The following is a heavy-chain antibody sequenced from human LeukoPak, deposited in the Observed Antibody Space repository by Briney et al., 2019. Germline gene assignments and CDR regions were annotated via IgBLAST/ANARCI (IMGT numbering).Heavy chain of an antibody. V-gene: IGHV3-11*03. CDR3: ARSRLYSSGWYGFDY. Sequence: GGSLRLSCAASAFNFSDYYMSWIRQAPGEGLEWVLHISSSSTFTNHADSVKGRFTISRDNAKNSLYLQVKSLRAEDTAVYYCARSRLYSSGWYGFDYWGQGTLVTVSS. CDR1: AFNFSDYY. J-gene: IGHJ4*02. D-gene: IGHD6-19*01. CDR2: ISSSSTFT.